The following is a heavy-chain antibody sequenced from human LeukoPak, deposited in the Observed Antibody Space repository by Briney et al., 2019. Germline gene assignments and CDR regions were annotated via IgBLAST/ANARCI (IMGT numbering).Heavy chain of an antibody. Sequence: TGGSLRLSCAASGFTFSSYSMNWVRQAPGKGLEWVSSISSSSSYIYYADSVKGRFTISRDNAKNSLYLQMNSLRAEDTAVYYCARVVGLLWFGDSSHYMDVWGKGTTVTISS. CDR2: ISSSSSYI. J-gene: IGHJ6*03. V-gene: IGHV3-21*01. D-gene: IGHD3-10*01. CDR1: GFTFSSYS. CDR3: ARVVGLLWFGDSSHYMDV.